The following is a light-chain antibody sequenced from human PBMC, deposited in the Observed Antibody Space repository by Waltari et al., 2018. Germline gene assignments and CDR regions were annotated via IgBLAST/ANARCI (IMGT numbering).Light chain of an antibody. CDR3: SSYAGSNTLV. Sequence: QSALTQPPSASGSPGQSVTISCTGTNSDVGTYNYVSWFQQHPGRAPKLLIYEVNKRPPGCPDRFSGSKSDNRASLTVAGLQADDEAVYHCSSYAGSNTLVVGGGTKLTVL. J-gene: IGLJ2*01. CDR2: EVN. CDR1: NSDVGTYNY. V-gene: IGLV2-8*01.